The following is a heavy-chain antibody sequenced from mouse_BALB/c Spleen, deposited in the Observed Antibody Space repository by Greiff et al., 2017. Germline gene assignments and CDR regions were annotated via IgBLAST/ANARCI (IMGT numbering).Heavy chain of an antibody. CDR1: GFTFSDYG. J-gene: IGHJ3*01. CDR3: ARRDYYGSSDSWFAY. V-gene: IGHV5-15*02. D-gene: IGHD1-1*01. CDR2: ISNLAYSI. Sequence: EVMLVESGGGLVQPGGSRKLSCAASGFTFSDYGMAWVRQAPGKGPEWVAFISNLAYSIYYADTVTGRFTISRENAKNTLYLEMSSLRSEDTAMYYCARRDYYGSSDSWFAYWGQGTLVTVSA.